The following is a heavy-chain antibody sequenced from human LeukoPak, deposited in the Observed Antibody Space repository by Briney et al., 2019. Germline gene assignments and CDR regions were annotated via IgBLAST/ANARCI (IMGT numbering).Heavy chain of an antibody. J-gene: IGHJ4*02. Sequence: PGGSLRLSCAASGFTFSSYSMNWVRQAPGKGLEWVSSISSSSSYIYYADSVKGRFTISRDNAKNSLYLQVNSLRAEDTAVYYCARDWTAAGGRSFDYWGQGTLVTVSS. D-gene: IGHD6-13*01. CDR2: ISSSSSYI. V-gene: IGHV3-21*01. CDR3: ARDWTAAGGRSFDY. CDR1: GFTFSSYS.